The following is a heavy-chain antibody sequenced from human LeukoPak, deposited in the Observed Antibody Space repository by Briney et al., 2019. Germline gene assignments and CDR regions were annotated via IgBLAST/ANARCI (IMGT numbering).Heavy chain of an antibody. CDR2: LKSDGSTA. CDR3: ARGIYGDPVAFDS. J-gene: IGHJ4*02. D-gene: IGHD4-17*01. Sequence: GGTLRLSCAASGFTFSSFNMHWVRQAPGRGLVWVSRLKSDGSTAMYADSVQGRFTISRDNARNTVHLLMSSLTVEDTGVYYCARGIYGDPVAFDSWGQGALVTVSS. V-gene: IGHV3-74*03. CDR1: GFTFSSFN.